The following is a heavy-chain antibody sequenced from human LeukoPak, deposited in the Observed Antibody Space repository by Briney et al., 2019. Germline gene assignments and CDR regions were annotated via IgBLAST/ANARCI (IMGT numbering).Heavy chain of an antibody. CDR3: AKTLGDYVGYYYYGLDV. CDR2: ISGSGGDI. J-gene: IGHJ6*02. V-gene: IGHV3-23*01. D-gene: IGHD4-17*01. CDR1: GFTFSSYA. Sequence: GGSLRLSCAASGFTFSSYAMHWVRQAPGKGLEWVSAISGSGGDIYYADSVKGRFTISRDNSKNTLYLQMNSLRAEDTAVYYCAKTLGDYVGYYYYGLDVWGQGTTVTVSS.